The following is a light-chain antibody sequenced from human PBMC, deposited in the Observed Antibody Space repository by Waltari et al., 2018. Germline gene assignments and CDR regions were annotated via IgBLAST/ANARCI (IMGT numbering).Light chain of an antibody. CDR1: QSINSW. CDR3: QQYNSYSRT. CDR2: KAS. J-gene: IGKJ1*01. Sequence: DIQMTQSPSTLSASVGDRVTITCRASQSINSWLAWYQQKPGKAPNLLIYKASTLESGVPSRFSGSGSGTEFTLTISSLQPDDFATYYGQQYNSYSRTFGQGTKVEIK. V-gene: IGKV1-5*03.